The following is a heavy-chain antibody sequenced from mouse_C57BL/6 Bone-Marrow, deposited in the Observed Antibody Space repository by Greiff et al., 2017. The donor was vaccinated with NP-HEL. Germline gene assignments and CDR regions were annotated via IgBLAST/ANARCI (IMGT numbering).Heavy chain of an antibody. V-gene: IGHV1-55*01. CDR1: GYTFTSYW. CDR3: ARKRKGYWYFDV. Sequence: QVQLQQPGAELVKPGASVKMSCKASGYTFTSYWITWVKQRPGQGLEWIGDFYPGSGSTNYNEKFKSKATLTVDTSSSTAYMQLSSLTSEDSAVYYCARKRKGYWYFDVWGTGTTVTVSS. J-gene: IGHJ1*03. CDR2: FYPGSGST.